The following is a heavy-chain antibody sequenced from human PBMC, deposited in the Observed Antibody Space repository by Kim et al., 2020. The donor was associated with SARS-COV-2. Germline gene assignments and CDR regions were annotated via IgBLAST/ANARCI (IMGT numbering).Heavy chain of an antibody. J-gene: IGHJ3*02. Sequence: GGSLRLSCAASGFTFDDYAMHWVRQVPGKGLEWVSGISWNSGSIGYADSVKGRFTISRDNAKKSLYLQMNSLRAEDTALYYCAPLGPVVVTGVGAFDIWGQGTMVTVSS. CDR3: APLGPVVVTGVGAFDI. V-gene: IGHV3-9*01. D-gene: IGHD2-21*02. CDR2: ISWNSGSI. CDR1: GFTFDDYA.